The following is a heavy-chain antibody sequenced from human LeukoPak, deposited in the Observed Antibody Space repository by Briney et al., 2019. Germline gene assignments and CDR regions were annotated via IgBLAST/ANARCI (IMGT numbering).Heavy chain of an antibody. CDR1: GFTFSSHG. CDR2: IWYDGSNK. D-gene: IGHD6-19*01. Sequence: GRSLRLSCAASGFTFSSHGMHWVRQAPGKGLEWVAVIWYDGSNKYDADSVKGRFTISRDNSKNTLYMQMNSLRAEDTAVYYCARELSVAGDSFDYWGQGTLVTVSS. CDR3: ARELSVAGDSFDY. V-gene: IGHV3-33*01. J-gene: IGHJ4*02.